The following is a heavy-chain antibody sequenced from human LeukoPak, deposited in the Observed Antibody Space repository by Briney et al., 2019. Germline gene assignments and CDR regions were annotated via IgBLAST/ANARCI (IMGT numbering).Heavy chain of an antibody. J-gene: IGHJ5*02. V-gene: IGHV5-51*01. CDR2: INPGDSDT. Sequence: GESLKISCQASGYSFTSSWIGWARQMPGKGLKWMAIINPGDSDTRYSPSFQGQVTISADKSISTVYLQWGSLKASDTAMYYCARRPGAGWFDPWGQGTLVTVSS. D-gene: IGHD3-10*01. CDR3: ARRPGAGWFDP. CDR1: GYSFTSSW.